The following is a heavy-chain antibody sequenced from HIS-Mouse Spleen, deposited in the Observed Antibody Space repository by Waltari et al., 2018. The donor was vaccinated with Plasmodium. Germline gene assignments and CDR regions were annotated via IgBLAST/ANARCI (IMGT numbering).Heavy chain of an antibody. D-gene: IGHD7-27*01. CDR3: ARRGLGIDTYWYFDL. V-gene: IGHV4-59*08. CDR1: GGSISSYY. Sequence: QVQLQESGPGLVQPSETLSLTCTVSGGSISSYYWSWIRQPTGKALEWIGYIYYSGRTNANPSLKSRVTIAVDTSKNQFSLKLSSVTAADAAVYYWARRGLGIDTYWYFDLWGRGTLVTVSS. J-gene: IGHJ2*01. CDR2: IYYSGRT.